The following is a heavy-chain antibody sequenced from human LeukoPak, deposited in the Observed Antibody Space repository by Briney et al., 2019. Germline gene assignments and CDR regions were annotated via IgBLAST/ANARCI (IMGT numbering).Heavy chain of an antibody. J-gene: IGHJ5*02. V-gene: IGHV3-74*03. CDR3: TRGKWDIVVVSAGSNWFDT. D-gene: IGHD2-2*01. CDR1: GFTFNSHW. CDR2: INTEGTTT. Sequence: GGSLRLSCAASGFTFNSHWMHWVRQGPGKGLGVVSGINTEGTTTTYADSVKGRLTISRDNAKNMQYLRMNSLSAEDTAVYYCTRGKWDIVVVSAGSNWFDTWGQGTLVTVSA.